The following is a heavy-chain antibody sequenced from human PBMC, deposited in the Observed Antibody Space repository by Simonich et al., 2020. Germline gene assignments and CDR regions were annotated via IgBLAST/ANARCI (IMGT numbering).Heavy chain of an antibody. CDR3: ARVGYSNYYYYGMDV. J-gene: IGHJ6*02. CDR2: IYHSGST. CDR1: GYSISSGYY. D-gene: IGHD6-13*01. Sequence: QVQLQESGPGLVKPSETLSLTCAVSGYSISSGYYWGWIRQPPGKGLEWLGSIYHSGSTYYTPSLKSRVTISVDTSKNQFSLKLSSVTAADTAVYYCARVGYSNYYYYGMDVWGQGTTVTVSS. V-gene: IGHV4-38-2*01.